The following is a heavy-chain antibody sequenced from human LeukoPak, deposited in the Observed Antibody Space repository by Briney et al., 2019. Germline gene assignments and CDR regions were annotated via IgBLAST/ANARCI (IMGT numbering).Heavy chain of an antibody. CDR3: AADQYSGYDSFGY. V-gene: IGHV1-58*01. D-gene: IGHD5-12*01. CDR2: IVVGSGNT. CDR1: GFTFTSSA. Sequence: SVKVSCKASGFTFTSSAVQWVRQARGQRLEWIGWIVVGSGNTNYAQKFQERVTITRDMSASTAYMELSSLRSEDTAVYYCAADQYSGYDSFGYWGQGTLVTVSS. J-gene: IGHJ4*02.